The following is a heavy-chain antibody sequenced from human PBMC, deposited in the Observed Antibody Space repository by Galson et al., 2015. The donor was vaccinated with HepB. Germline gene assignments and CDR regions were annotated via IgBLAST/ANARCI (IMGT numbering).Heavy chain of an antibody. CDR1: GDSIDSSHW. CDR3: ARGRRLSVRLDYMDV. D-gene: IGHD3-22*01. Sequence: TLSLTCAVSGDSIDSSHWWNWVRQPPGKGLECIGEIYHSGNTNYNLYLKSRVTISVDTSKNQFSLKLSSVTAADTDVYYCARGRRLSVRLDYMDVWGKGTTVTVSS. CDR2: IYHSGNT. J-gene: IGHJ6*03. V-gene: IGHV4-4*02.